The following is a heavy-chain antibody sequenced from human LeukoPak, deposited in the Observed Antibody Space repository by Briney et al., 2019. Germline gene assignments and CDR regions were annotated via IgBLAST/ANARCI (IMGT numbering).Heavy chain of an antibody. J-gene: IGHJ5*02. V-gene: IGHV4-61*02. CDR2: IYTSGST. D-gene: IGHD2-21*01. CDR3: ARDYCGGDCYLDNWFDP. CDR1: GGSLSSGSYY. Sequence: SETLSLTCTVSGGSLSSGSYYWSWIRQPAGKGLEWVGRIYTSGSTNYNPSLKSRVTISVDTSKNQFSLKLSSVTAADTAVYYCARDYCGGDCYLDNWFDPWGQGTLVTVSS.